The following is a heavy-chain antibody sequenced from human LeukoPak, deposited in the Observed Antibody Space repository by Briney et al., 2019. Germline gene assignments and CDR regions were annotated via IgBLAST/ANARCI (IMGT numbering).Heavy chain of an antibody. J-gene: IGHJ4*02. CDR2: IFPSGGEI. CDR3: ATYRQVLLPFES. Sequence: GGSLRLSCTVSGFTVSTNSMSWVRQPPGKRLEWVSSIFPSGGEIHYADSVRGRFTISRDNSKSTLSLQMNSLRAEDTAIYYCATYRQVLLPFESWGQGTLVTVSS. D-gene: IGHD2-8*02. V-gene: IGHV3-23*01. CDR1: GFTVSTNS.